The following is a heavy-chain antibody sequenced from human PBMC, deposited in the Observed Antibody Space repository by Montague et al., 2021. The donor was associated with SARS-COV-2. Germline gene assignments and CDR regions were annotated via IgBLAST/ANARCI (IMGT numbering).Heavy chain of an antibody. CDR3: AKDRQLVGDDAFDI. J-gene: IGHJ3*02. CDR1: GFTFSSYA. Sequence: SLRLSCAASGFTFSSYAMSWVRQAPGKGLEWVSTISISDGNTYYADSVNGRFTISRDKSKNTPYLQMNSLRAEDTAVYYCAKDRQLVGDDAFDIWGQGTMVTVSS. CDR2: ISISDGNT. V-gene: IGHV3-23*01. D-gene: IGHD6-13*01.